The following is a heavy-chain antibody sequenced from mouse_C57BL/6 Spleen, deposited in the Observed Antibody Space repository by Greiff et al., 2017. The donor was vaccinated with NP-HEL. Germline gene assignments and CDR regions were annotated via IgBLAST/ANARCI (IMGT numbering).Heavy chain of an antibody. D-gene: IGHD1-1*01. Sequence: EVKLVESGPGLVKPSQSLSLTCSVTGYSITSGYYWNWIRQFPGNKLEWMGYISYDGSNNYNPSLKNRISITRDTSKNQFFLKLNSVTTEDTATYYCAREGEVTTVVVPFDYWGQGTTLTVSS. CDR3: AREGEVTTVVVPFDY. V-gene: IGHV3-6*01. CDR2: ISYDGSN. CDR1: GYSITSGYY. J-gene: IGHJ2*01.